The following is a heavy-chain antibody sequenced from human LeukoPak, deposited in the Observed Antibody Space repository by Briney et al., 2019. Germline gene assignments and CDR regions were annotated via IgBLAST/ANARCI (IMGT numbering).Heavy chain of an antibody. J-gene: IGHJ4*02. Sequence: EESLRLSCAASGLTFNNYWMSWVRQAPGEGLEWVAYINQDGSQKYYVDSVKGRFTISRDNARNSLYLQMNSLIAEDTAVYYCARVGWFKLDSWGQGTLVTVSS. D-gene: IGHD6-19*01. CDR3: ARVGWFKLDS. CDR1: GLTFNNYW. V-gene: IGHV3-7*02. CDR2: INQDGSQK.